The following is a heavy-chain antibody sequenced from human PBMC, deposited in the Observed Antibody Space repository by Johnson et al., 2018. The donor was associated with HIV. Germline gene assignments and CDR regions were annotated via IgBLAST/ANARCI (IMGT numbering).Heavy chain of an antibody. V-gene: IGHV3-74*01. Sequence: VQLVESGGGLIQPGGSLRLSCVVSGFTFSHYWMEWVRQAPGEGLVWVSRINADGSRTTYADSVKGRFTITRDNAKNTLYLEMNGLRADDTAVYYCVRDDYSFHFLGRGTSVTVSS. CDR2: INADGSRT. D-gene: IGHD4/OR15-4a*01. CDR1: GFTFSHYW. CDR3: VRDDYSFHF. J-gene: IGHJ3*01.